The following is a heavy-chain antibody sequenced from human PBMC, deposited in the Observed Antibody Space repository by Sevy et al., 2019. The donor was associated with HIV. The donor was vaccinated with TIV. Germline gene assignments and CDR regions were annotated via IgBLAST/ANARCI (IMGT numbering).Heavy chain of an antibody. CDR3: TTHDSPYYYYYYMDV. V-gene: IGHV3-15*01. CDR2: IKSKTDGGTT. Sequence: GGSLRLSCAASGFTFSNAWMSWVRQAPGKGLEWVGRIKSKTDGGTTDYAAPVKGRFTISRDDSKNTLYLKMNSLKTEDTAVYYCTTHDSPYYYYYYMDVWGKGTTVTVSS. CDR1: GFTFSNAW. D-gene: IGHD2-15*01. J-gene: IGHJ6*03.